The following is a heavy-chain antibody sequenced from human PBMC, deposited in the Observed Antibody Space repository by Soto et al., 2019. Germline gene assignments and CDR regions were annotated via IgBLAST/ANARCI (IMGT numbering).Heavy chain of an antibody. Sequence: GESKKISYKGSEYNFTSYWIRWVRQMPGKGLEWMGIIYPGDSDTRYSPSFQGQVTISADKSISTAYLQWSSLKASDTAMYYCARRIAVAGTNAFDIWGQGTMVTVSS. J-gene: IGHJ3*02. CDR3: ARRIAVAGTNAFDI. V-gene: IGHV5-51*01. D-gene: IGHD6-19*01. CDR1: EYNFTSYW. CDR2: IYPGDSDT.